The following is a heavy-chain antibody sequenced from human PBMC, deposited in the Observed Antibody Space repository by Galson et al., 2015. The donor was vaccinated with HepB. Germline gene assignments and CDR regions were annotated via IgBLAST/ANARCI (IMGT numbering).Heavy chain of an antibody. J-gene: IGHJ3*02. CDR1: GFTFSDYY. D-gene: IGHD6-13*01. CDR3: ARILAAAAHDAFDI. Sequence: SLRLSCAASGFTFSDYYMSWIRQAPGKGLEWVSYISSSSYTNYADSVKGRFTISRDNAKNSLYLQMNSLRAEDTAVYYCARILAAAAHDAFDIWGQGTMVTVSS. CDR2: ISSSSYT. V-gene: IGHV3-11*06.